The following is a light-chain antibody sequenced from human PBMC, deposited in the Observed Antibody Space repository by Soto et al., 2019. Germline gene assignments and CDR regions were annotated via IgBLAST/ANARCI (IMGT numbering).Light chain of an antibody. Sequence: QSALTQPASVSGSLGQSITISCTGTSTDFGGYNYVSWYQQLPGRAPKLILFEVSNRPSGVSNRFSGSKSGNTASLTISGLQAEDEADYYCSSYTGVVILEVFGPGTKLTVL. CDR1: STDFGGYNY. CDR3: SSYTGVVILEV. V-gene: IGLV2-14*01. J-gene: IGLJ1*01. CDR2: EVS.